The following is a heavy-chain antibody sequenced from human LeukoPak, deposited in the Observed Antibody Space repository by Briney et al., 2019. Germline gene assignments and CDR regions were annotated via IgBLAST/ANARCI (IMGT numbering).Heavy chain of an antibody. CDR2: INHSGST. Sequence: SPCPSLTCAVDGGSFSGYYWSWVRQPPGKWLEWIGEINHSGSTNYNPSLKSRVTISVDTSKNQFSLNLSSVTAADTAVYYCARHDSLYGETDINWFDPWGQGTLVTVSS. J-gene: IGHJ5*02. CDR1: GGSFSGYY. V-gene: IGHV4-34*01. D-gene: IGHD5/OR15-5a*01. CDR3: ARHDSLYGETDINWFDP.